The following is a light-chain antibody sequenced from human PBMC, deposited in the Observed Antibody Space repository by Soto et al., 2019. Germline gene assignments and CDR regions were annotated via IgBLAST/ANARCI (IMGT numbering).Light chain of an antibody. V-gene: IGLV2-14*01. J-gene: IGLJ3*02. CDR2: DVS. Sequence: QSALTQPASVSGSPGQSITISCTGTSSDVGGYNYVSWYQQHPGKAPKRMIYDVSNRPSGVSNRFSGSKSGNTASLTISGLQAEYEADYYCSSYTSRSTLVLFGGGTNLTVL. CDR3: SSYTSRSTLVL. CDR1: SSDVGGYNY.